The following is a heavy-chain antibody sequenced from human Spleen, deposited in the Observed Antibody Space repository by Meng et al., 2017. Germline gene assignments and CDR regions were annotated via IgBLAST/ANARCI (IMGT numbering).Heavy chain of an antibody. D-gene: IGHD3/OR15-3a*01. V-gene: IGHV1-46*01. Sequence: QVQLVQSGTEVKKPGASVKVSCKASGYTFTSYNMHWVRQAPGQGLEWMGIINPYGGSTTYAQKFQGRVTMTRETSTSTVYMELSSLTSEDTALYFCARISWTRYYFDYWGQGTLVTVSS. J-gene: IGHJ4*02. CDR2: INPYGGST. CDR1: GYTFTSYN. CDR3: ARISWTRYYFDY.